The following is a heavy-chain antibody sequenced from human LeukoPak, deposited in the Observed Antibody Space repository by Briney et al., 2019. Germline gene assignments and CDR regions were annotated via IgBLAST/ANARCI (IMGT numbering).Heavy chain of an antibody. CDR2: IRYDASNE. J-gene: IGHJ5*02. CDR3: ARRSYYYDSSGYYYGLDP. Sequence: TGGSLRLSCAASGFTFSSYAITWVRQAPGKGLEGVGFIRYDASNEYYADSVKGRFTISRDNSENTLYLQMNSLRAEDTALYYCARRSYYYDSSGYYYGLDPWGQGTLVTVSS. D-gene: IGHD3-22*01. CDR1: GFTFSSYA. V-gene: IGHV3-30*02.